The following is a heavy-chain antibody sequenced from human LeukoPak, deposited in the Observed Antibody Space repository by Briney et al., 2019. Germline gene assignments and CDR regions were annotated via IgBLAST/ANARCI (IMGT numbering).Heavy chain of an antibody. V-gene: IGHV3-30-3*01. CDR3: AREWCGGDCYSSPADY. CDR2: ISYDGSNQ. D-gene: IGHD2-21*02. J-gene: IGHJ4*02. CDR1: GFSFHYYA. Sequence: GSLRLSCAASGFSFHYYAIHWVRQAPGKGLEWVAVISYDGSNQYYADSVKGRFTISRDNSKNTLYLQMNSLRAEDTAVYYCAREWCGGDCYSSPADYWGQGTLVTVSS.